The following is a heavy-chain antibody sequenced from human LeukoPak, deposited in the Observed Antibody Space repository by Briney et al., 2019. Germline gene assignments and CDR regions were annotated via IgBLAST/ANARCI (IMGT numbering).Heavy chain of an antibody. CDR3: ARDIRGPTDSSYGMTS. Sequence: ASVKVSCKASGYTFTGYYMHWVRQAPGQGLEWMGWINPNSGGTNYAQKFQGWVTMTRDTSISTAYMELSRLRSDDTAVYYCARDIRGPTDSSYGMTSGAKGPRSPSP. J-gene: IGHJ6*02. CDR1: GYTFTGYY. D-gene: IGHD1-14*01. V-gene: IGHV1-2*04. CDR2: INPNSGGT.